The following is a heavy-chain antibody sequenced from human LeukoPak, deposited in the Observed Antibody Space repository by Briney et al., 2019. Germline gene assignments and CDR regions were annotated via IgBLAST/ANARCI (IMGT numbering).Heavy chain of an antibody. CDR2: IYSGGST. D-gene: IGHD3-22*01. Sequence: GGSLRLSCAASGFTVSSNYMSWVRQAPGKGLEWVSVIYSGGSTYYADSVKGRFTISRDNAKNTLYLQMNSLRAEDTAVYYCARMSNYYDSSGYPVRGFDPWGQGTLVTVSS. J-gene: IGHJ5*02. CDR1: GFTVSSNY. CDR3: ARMSNYYDSSGYPVRGFDP. V-gene: IGHV3-53*01.